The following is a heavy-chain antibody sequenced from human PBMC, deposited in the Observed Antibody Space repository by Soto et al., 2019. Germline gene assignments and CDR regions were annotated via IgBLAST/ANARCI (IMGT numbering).Heavy chain of an antibody. CDR3: ARVWGGAFDI. CDR1: GGSISSYY. Sequence: SETLSLTCTVSGGSISSYYWSWIRQPPGKGLEWIGYIYYSGSTNYNPSLKSRVTISVDTSKNQFSLKLSSVTAADTAVYYCARVWGGAFDIWGQGTTVTVSS. D-gene: IGHD3-10*01. V-gene: IGHV4-59*01. CDR2: IYYSGST. J-gene: IGHJ3*02.